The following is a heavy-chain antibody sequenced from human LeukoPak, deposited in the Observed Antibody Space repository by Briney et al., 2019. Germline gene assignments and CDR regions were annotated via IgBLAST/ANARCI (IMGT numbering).Heavy chain of an antibody. D-gene: IGHD2-21*02. CDR2: IYYSGSA. J-gene: IGHJ5*02. Sequence: PSETLSLTCTVSGGSIRSYYWSWIRQPPGKGLEWIGYIYYSGSANYNPSLKSRVTISVDTSKNQFSLKVSSVTAADTAMCYCARGNLAYCGGDCYSYWFDPWGQGTLVTVSS. CDR1: GGSIRSYY. CDR3: ARGNLAYCGGDCYSYWFDP. V-gene: IGHV4-59*01.